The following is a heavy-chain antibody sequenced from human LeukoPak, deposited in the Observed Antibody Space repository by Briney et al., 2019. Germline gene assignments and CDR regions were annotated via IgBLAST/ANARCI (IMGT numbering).Heavy chain of an antibody. D-gene: IGHD3-10*01. CDR2: IAYEDGRNE. CDR1: GFTFRSYV. V-gene: IGHV3-30*18. J-gene: IGHJ4*02. Sequence: GGSLRLSCAASGFTFRSYVMHWVRQAPGKGLEWVAAIAYEDGRNEYYADSVKGRFTISRNNSKNTVYLQMNSLRAEDTAVYYCAKERPEEYYGSGSYFDYWGQGTLVTVSS. CDR3: AKERPEEYYGSGSYFDY.